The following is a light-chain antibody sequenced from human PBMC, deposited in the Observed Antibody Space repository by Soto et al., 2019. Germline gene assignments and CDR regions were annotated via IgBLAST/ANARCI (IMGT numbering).Light chain of an antibody. CDR2: GAS. J-gene: IGKJ4*01. V-gene: IGKV3-20*01. CDR1: QSVSSTY. Sequence: EIVLTQSPGTLSLSPGERATLSCRASQSVSSTYLAWYQQRPGQAPRLLIYGASSRATGIPDRFSGRGSGTDFTLTINRLEPEDFAVYFCGQDGTLVTFGGGTKVEIK. CDR3: GQDGTLVT.